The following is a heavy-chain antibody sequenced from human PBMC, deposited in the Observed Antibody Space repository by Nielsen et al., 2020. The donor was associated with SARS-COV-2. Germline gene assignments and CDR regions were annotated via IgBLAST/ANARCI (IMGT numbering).Heavy chain of an antibody. V-gene: IGHV3-11*05. J-gene: IGHJ6*02. CDR3: ARDQSIAAAGTVYYYYSMDV. Sequence: WIRQPPGKGLEWVSYISSSSSYTNYADSVKGRFTISRDNAKNSLYLQLNSLRAEDTAVYYCARDQSIAAAGTVYYYYSMDVWGQGTTVTVSS. CDR2: ISSSSSYT. D-gene: IGHD6-13*01.